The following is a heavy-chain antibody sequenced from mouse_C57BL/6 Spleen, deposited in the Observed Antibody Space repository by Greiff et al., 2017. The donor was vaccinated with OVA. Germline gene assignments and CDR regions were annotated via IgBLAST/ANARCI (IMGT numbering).Heavy chain of an antibody. CDR3: ARYPIYDGYFYWYFDV. CDR1: GYTFTSYG. V-gene: IGHV1-81*01. D-gene: IGHD2-3*01. J-gene: IGHJ1*03. CDR2: IYPRSGNT. Sequence: VKLQQSGAELARPGASVKLSCKASGYTFTSYGISWVKQRTGQGLEWIGEIYPRSGNTYYNEKFKGKATLTADKSSSTAYMELRSLTSEDSAVYFCARYPIYDGYFYWYFDVWGTGTTVTVSS.